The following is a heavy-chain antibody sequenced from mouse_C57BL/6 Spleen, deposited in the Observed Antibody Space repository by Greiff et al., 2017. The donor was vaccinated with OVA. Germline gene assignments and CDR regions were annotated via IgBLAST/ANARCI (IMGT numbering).Heavy chain of an antibody. CDR2: IYPGDGDT. CDR3: ARVDGYYDWYFDV. D-gene: IGHD2-3*01. V-gene: IGHV1-82*01. J-gene: IGHJ1*03. Sequence: QVQLQQSGPELVKPGASVKISCKASGYAFSSSWMNWVKQRPGKGLEWIGRIYPGDGDTNYNGKFKGKATLTADKSSSTAYMQPSSLTSEDSAVYFCARVDGYYDWYFDVWGTGTTVTVSS. CDR1: GYAFSSSW.